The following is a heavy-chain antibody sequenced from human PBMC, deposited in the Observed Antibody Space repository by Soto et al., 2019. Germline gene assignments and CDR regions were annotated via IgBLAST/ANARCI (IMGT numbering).Heavy chain of an antibody. CDR2: IYYSGST. Sequence: SETLSLTXTVSGGSISSGGYYWSWIRQHPGKGLEWIGYIYYSGSTYYNPSLKSRVTISVDTSKNQFSLKLSSVTAADTAVYYCARAEYYDSSGPGWFDPWGQGTLVTVSS. D-gene: IGHD3-22*01. V-gene: IGHV4-31*02. J-gene: IGHJ5*02. CDR1: GGSISSGGYY. CDR3: ARAEYYDSSGPGWFDP.